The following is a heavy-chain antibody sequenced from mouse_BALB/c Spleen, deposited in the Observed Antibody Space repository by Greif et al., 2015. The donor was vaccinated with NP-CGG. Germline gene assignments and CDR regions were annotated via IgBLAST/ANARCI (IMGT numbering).Heavy chain of an antibody. CDR1: GFSLTGYG. V-gene: IGHV2-6-7*01. D-gene: IGHD3-1*01. CDR3: ARDGGLRRGRYAMDY. CDR2: IWGDGST. Sequence: VNLVESGPGLVAPSQSLSITCTVSGFSLTGYGVNWVRQPPGKGLEWLGMIWGDGSTDYNSALKSRLSISKDNSKSXVFLKMNRLQTDDTARCYCARDGGLRRGRYAMDYWGQGTSVTVSS. J-gene: IGHJ4*01.